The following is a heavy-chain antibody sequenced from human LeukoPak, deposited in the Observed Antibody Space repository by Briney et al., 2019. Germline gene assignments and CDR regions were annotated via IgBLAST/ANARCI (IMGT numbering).Heavy chain of an antibody. Sequence: SETLSLTCTVSGGSISSYYWSWIRQPPGKGLEWIGYIYYSGSTNYNPSLKSRVTISVDTSENQFSLKLSSVTAADTAVYYCARLVWWPAAMDGWYFDLWGRGTLVTVSS. CDR2: IYYSGST. CDR3: ARLVWWPAAMDGWYFDL. D-gene: IGHD2-2*01. J-gene: IGHJ2*01. CDR1: GGSISSYY. V-gene: IGHV4-59*01.